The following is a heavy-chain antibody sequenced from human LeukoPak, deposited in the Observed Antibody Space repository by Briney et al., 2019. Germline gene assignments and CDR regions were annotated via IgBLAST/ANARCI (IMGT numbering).Heavy chain of an antibody. D-gene: IGHD1-14*01. CDR2: IKDDGSEK. CDR1: GFTFSSYW. CDR3: VRDQGRYFFDY. J-gene: IGHJ4*02. Sequence: GGSLRLSCVRSGFTFSSYWMTWVRQAPGKGLEWVANIKDDGSEKYSVDSVKGRFTISRDNAKNMVYLQMNSLRVEDTAVYYCVRDQGRYFFDYWGQGTLVTVSS. V-gene: IGHV3-7*01.